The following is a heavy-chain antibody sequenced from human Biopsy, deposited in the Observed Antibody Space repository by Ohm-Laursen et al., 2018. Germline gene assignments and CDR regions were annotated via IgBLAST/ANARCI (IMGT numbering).Heavy chain of an antibody. CDR3: ARGSGYFKLDV. V-gene: IGHV4-34*01. CDR1: GGSFSGYY. J-gene: IGHJ6*02. D-gene: IGHD5-12*01. Sequence: SETLSLTCAVYGGSFSGYYWSWIRQPPGKGLEWIGEMNHGGSTNYNSSLKSRVTISVDTSKNQFSLKLNSVTAADTAIYYCARGSGYFKLDVWGQGTTVTVSS. CDR2: MNHGGST.